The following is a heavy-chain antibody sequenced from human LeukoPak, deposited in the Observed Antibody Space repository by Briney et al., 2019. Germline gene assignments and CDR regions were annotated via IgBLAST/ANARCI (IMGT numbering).Heavy chain of an antibody. V-gene: IGHV3-23*01. CDR1: GFTFTSYA. CDR3: ARDVGYFTFDY. CDR2: LTGDGNT. Sequence: PGGSLRLSCAASGFTFTSYAMSWVRQAPGKGLEWVSVLTGDGNTYYADSVKGRFTNSRDDSKNTLFLQMNSLRAEDTAVYYCARDVGYFTFDYWGQGTLVTVSS. J-gene: IGHJ4*02. D-gene: IGHD2/OR15-2a*01.